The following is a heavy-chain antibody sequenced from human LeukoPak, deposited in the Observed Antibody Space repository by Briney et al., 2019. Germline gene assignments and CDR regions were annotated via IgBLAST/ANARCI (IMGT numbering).Heavy chain of an antibody. Sequence: GGSLRLSCAASGFTFSSYGMHWVRQAPGKGLEWVSYISSSGSTIYYADSVKGRFTISRDNAKNSLYLQMNSLRAEDTAVYYCARAGYYGMDVWGQGTTVTVSS. J-gene: IGHJ6*02. CDR1: GFTFSSYG. CDR2: ISSSGSTI. CDR3: ARAGYYGMDV. V-gene: IGHV3-48*04.